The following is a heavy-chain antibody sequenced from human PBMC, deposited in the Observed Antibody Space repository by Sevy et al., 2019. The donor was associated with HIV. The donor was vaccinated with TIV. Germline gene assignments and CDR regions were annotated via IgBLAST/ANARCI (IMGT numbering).Heavy chain of an antibody. CDR1: GGTFSSYA. V-gene: IGHV1-2*02. D-gene: IGHD2-2*01. CDR2: INPNSGGT. Sequence: ASVKVSCKASGGTFSSYAISWVRQAPGQGLEWMGWINPNSGGTNYAQKFQGRVTMTRDTSISTAYMELSRLRSDDTAVYYCARDIVVVPAAIRGNYYYYGMDVWGQGTTVTVSS. J-gene: IGHJ6*02. CDR3: ARDIVVVPAAIRGNYYYYGMDV.